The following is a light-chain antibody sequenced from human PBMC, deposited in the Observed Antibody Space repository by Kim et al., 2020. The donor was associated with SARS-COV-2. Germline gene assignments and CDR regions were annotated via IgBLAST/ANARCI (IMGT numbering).Light chain of an antibody. CDR3: NSRDSNDNVV. CDR2: GKD. J-gene: IGLJ2*01. Sequence: SSELTQDPAVSVALGQTVRITCQGDSLRSYYATWYQQKPGQAPKVVIYGKDNRPSGIPDRFSGSSSGNTAYLTITGTQAGDEADYYCNSRDSNDNVVFCGGTKVTVL. V-gene: IGLV3-19*01. CDR1: SLRSYY.